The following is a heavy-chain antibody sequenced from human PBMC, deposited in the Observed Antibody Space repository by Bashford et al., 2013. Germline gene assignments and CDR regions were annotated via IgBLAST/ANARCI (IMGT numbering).Heavy chain of an antibody. D-gene: IGHD3-22*01. CDR2: INPNSGGT. J-gene: IGHJ3*02. Sequence: WVRQAPGQGLEWMGWINPNSGGTNYAQKFQGRVTMTRDTSISTAYMELSRLRSDDTAVYYCAMYYDSSGYLNGGDVDAFDIWGQGTMVTVSS. V-gene: IGHV1-2*02. CDR3: AMYYDSSGYLNGGDVDAFDI.